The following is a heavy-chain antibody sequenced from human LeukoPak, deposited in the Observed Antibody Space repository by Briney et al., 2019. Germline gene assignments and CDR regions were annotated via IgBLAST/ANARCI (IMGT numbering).Heavy chain of an antibody. CDR3: ARDRLAVAGRVNWFDP. CDR2: FDPEDGET. CDR1: GYTLTELS. D-gene: IGHD6-19*01. Sequence: ASVKVSCKVSGYTLTELSMHWVRQAPGKGLEWMGRFDPEDGETIYAQKFQGRVTITADESTSTAYMELSSLRSEDTAVYYCARDRLAVAGRVNWFDPWGQGTLVTVSS. J-gene: IGHJ5*02. V-gene: IGHV1-24*01.